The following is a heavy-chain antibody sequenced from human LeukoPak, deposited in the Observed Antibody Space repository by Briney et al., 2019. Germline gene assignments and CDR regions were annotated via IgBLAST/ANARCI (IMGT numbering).Heavy chain of an antibody. CDR3: ARELDGDRDY. CDR1: GYSISSGYY. V-gene: IGHV4-38-2*02. D-gene: IGHD4-17*01. Sequence: PSETLSLTCTVSGYSISSGYYWGWIRQPPGKGLEWIGSIYHSGSTYYNPSLKSRVTISVDTSKNQFSLKLSSVTAADTAVYYCARELDGDRDYWGQGTLVTVSS. J-gene: IGHJ4*02. CDR2: IYHSGST.